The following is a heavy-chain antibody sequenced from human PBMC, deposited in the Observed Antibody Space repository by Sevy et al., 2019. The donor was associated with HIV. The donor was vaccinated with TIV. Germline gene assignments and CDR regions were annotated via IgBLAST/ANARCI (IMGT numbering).Heavy chain of an antibody. Sequence: LRLSCAASGFTFSNYAMNWVRQAPGKGLEWVSDISGTGGSGDKTNYADSVKGRFTISRDDSKNSLYLQLNSLRAEDTAIYYCARKYDSSGYFDYWGQGTLVTVSS. CDR3: ARKYDSSGYFDY. V-gene: IGHV3-23*01. CDR2: ISGTGGSGDKT. CDR1: GFTFSNYA. D-gene: IGHD3-22*01. J-gene: IGHJ4*02.